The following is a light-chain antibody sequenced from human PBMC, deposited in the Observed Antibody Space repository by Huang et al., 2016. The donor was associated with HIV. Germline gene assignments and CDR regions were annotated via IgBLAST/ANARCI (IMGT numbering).Light chain of an antibody. V-gene: IGKV1-6*02. CDR1: QDITND. J-gene: IGKJ1*01. CDR3: LQDFTYPRT. Sequence: AIQLTQSPSSLSASVGDRVTITCRASQDITNDLGWYQQKPGKAPKLLISAASTLRSGVPSRFSVSGSGTDFTLTISSLQPEDFATYFCLQDFTYPRTFGQGTRVEI. CDR2: AAS.